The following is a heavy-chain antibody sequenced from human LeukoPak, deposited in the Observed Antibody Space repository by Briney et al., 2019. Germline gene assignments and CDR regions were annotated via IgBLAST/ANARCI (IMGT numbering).Heavy chain of an antibody. D-gene: IGHD3-10*01. Sequence: GGSPRLSCAASGFTFSSYTMSWVRQAPGKGLEWVSAISGSGGSTYYADSVKGRFTISRDNSKNTLYLQMNSLRAEDTAVYYCASGGYHATYFDYWGQGTLVTVSS. CDR2: ISGSGGST. V-gene: IGHV3-23*01. CDR3: ASGGYHATYFDY. CDR1: GFTFSSYT. J-gene: IGHJ4*02.